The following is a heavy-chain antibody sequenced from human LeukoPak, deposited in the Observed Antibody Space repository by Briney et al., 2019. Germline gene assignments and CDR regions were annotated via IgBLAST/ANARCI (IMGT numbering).Heavy chain of an antibody. Sequence: PGGSLRLSCAASGFTFSDHYMDWVRQAPGKGLEWVGRTRNKANSYTTEYAASVKGRFTISRDDSKNSLYLQMNSLKTEDTAVYYCASHYYGSGSYSSFDYWGQGTLVTVSS. D-gene: IGHD3-10*01. CDR3: ASHYYGSGSYSSFDY. CDR2: TRNKANSYTT. J-gene: IGHJ4*02. CDR1: GFTFSDHY. V-gene: IGHV3-72*01.